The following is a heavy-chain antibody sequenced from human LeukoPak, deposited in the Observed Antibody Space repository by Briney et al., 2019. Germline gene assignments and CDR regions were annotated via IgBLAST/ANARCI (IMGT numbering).Heavy chain of an antibody. V-gene: IGHV3-64D*08. D-gene: IGHD5-24*01. J-gene: IGHJ4*02. CDR1: GFTFRSHA. Sequence: GGSLRLSCSAAGFTFRSHAMHWVRQAPGKGLEYVSTINDDGGLTYYADSVKGRFTISRDNSKNTVYLQMNNLRPDDSAVYHCLKGGWATIGPPKDWGQGTPVTVSS. CDR2: INDDGGLT. CDR3: LKGGWATIGPPKD.